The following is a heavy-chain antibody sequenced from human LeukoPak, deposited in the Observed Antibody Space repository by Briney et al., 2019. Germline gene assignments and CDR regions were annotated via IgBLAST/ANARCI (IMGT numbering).Heavy chain of an antibody. D-gene: IGHD3-10*01. CDR3: AKKTQHGWFGELAGYFDY. J-gene: IGHJ4*02. CDR2: ITAGGGST. V-gene: IGHV3-23*01. Sequence: GGSLRLSCAASGLTFSSYAMSWVRQAPGKGLEWVSAITAGGGSTYYADSVKGRFTISRDNSKYTLYLQMNSLRAEDTAVYYCAKKTQHGWFGELAGYFDYWGQGTLVTVSS. CDR1: GLTFSSYA.